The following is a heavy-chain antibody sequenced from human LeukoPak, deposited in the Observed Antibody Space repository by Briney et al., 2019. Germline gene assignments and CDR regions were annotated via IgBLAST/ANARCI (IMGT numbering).Heavy chain of an antibody. CDR3: ARQPAGYCSGGSCYPYYFDY. V-gene: IGHV4-59*08. CDR2: IYYSGST. CDR1: GGSISSYY. Sequence: SETLSLTCTVSGGSISSYYWSWIRQPPGKGLEWIGYIYYSGSTNYNPSLKSRVTISVDTSKNQFSLKLSSVTAADTAVYYCARQPAGYCSGGSCYPYYFDYWGQGTLVTVSA. J-gene: IGHJ4*02. D-gene: IGHD2-15*01.